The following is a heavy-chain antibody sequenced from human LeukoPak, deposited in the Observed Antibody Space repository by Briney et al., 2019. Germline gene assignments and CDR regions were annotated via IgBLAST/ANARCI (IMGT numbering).Heavy chain of an antibody. CDR1: GYTFTSYD. Sequence: ASVKVSCKASGYTFTSYDINWVRQATGQGLEWMGWMNPNSGNTGYAQKFQGRVTITRNTSISTAYMELSSLRSEDTAVYYCARGIYAYYYDILTGYYAPLDYWGQGTLVTVSS. V-gene: IGHV1-8*03. CDR2: MNPNSGNT. D-gene: IGHD3-9*01. CDR3: ARGIYAYYYDILTGYYAPLDY. J-gene: IGHJ4*02.